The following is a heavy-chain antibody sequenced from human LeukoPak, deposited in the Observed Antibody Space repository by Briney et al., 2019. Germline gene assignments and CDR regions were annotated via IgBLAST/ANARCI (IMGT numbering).Heavy chain of an antibody. Sequence: AGGSLKLSCAASGFTFSSYSMNWVRQAPGKGLEWVSSISSSSSYIYYADSVKGRFTISRDNAKNSLYLQMNSLRAEDTAVYYCARAHSSSSDPVAFDYWGQGNLVTVSS. J-gene: IGHJ4*02. D-gene: IGHD6-6*01. CDR3: ARAHSSSSDPVAFDY. V-gene: IGHV3-21*01. CDR1: GFTFSSYS. CDR2: ISSSSSYI.